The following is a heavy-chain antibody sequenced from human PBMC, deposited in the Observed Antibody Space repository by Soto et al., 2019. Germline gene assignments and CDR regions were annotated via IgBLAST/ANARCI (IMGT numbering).Heavy chain of an antibody. CDR1: GFTFSAHY. D-gene: IGHD1-26*01. CDR3: ARVSLVGPSGGRYFDY. J-gene: IGHJ4*02. Sequence: EVQLVESGGGLVQPGGSLRLCCAASGFTFSAHYMDWVRQAPGKGLEWVGRIKNKANSYTTEYAASVEGRFTISREDSQNSLYLQMNSLKTEDTAVYYCARVSLVGPSGGRYFDYWGQGSQVAVSS. CDR2: IKNKANSYTT. V-gene: IGHV3-72*01.